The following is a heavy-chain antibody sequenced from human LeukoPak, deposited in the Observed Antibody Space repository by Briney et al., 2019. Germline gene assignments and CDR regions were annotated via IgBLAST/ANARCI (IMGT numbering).Heavy chain of an antibody. Sequence: ASVKVSCKASGYTFTGYYMHWVRQAPGQGLEWMGWISAYTGSTNYAQRLQGRVTMTTDTSTSTAYMELRSLRSDDTAVYYCARGGYSYGYMGYSDYWGQGTLVTVSS. V-gene: IGHV1-18*04. J-gene: IGHJ4*02. D-gene: IGHD5-18*01. CDR1: GYTFTGYY. CDR3: ARGGYSYGYMGYSDY. CDR2: ISAYTGST.